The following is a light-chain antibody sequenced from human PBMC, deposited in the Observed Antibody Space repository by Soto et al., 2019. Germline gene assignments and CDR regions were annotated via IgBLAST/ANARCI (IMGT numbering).Light chain of an antibody. CDR2: RDN. CDR3: AAWDDSLNGWV. J-gene: IGLJ3*02. Sequence: QSVLTQPPSASGTPGQRVTISCSGSSSDIGSNTVNWYQQLPGTAPKLLIYRDNHRPSGIPDRFSGSKSGTSASLAINGLQPEDEADYYCAAWDDSLNGWVFGGGTKLTVL. V-gene: IGLV1-44*01. CDR1: SSDIGSNT.